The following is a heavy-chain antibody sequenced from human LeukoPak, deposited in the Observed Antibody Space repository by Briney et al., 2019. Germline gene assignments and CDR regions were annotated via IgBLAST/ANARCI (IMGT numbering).Heavy chain of an antibody. J-gene: IGHJ4*02. CDR2: IYYSGST. Sequence: SETLSLTCTVSGGSISSSSYYWGWLRQPPGKGLEWIGSIYYSGSTYYNPSLKSRVTMSVDTSKNQFSLKLSSVTAADTAVYYCARAPPAGHFDYWGQGTLVTVSS. D-gene: IGHD6-13*01. CDR1: GGSISSSSYY. V-gene: IGHV4-39*07. CDR3: ARAPPAGHFDY.